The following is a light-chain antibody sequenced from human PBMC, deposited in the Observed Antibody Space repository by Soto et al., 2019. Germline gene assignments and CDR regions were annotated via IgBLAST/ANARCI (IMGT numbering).Light chain of an antibody. CDR3: QQYNSYPWT. CDR1: QSIRSW. CDR2: GAS. J-gene: IGKJ1*01. V-gene: IGKV1-5*01. Sequence: DIQMTQSPSTLSASVGDRVTITCRASQSIRSWMAWYQQKPGKAPKFLIYGASSLESGVPSRFSGSGSGTEFTLTISSLQPDDFATYYCQQYNSYPWTFGQGTKVEIK.